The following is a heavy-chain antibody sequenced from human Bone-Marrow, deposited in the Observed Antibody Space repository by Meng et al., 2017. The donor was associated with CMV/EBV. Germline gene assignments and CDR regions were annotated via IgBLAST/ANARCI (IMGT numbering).Heavy chain of an antibody. J-gene: IGHJ4*02. CDR2: INSDGSGT. CDR3: ARGNAHAFDY. D-gene: IGHD1-1*01. V-gene: IGHV3-74*01. CDR1: EFIFSSYW. Sequence: SCAVSEFIFSSYWTHWVRQAPGKGLVWVSRINSDGSGTTYADSVKGRFTISRDNAKNTLYLQMNSLRAEDTAVYYCARGNAHAFDYWGQGTLVTVSS.